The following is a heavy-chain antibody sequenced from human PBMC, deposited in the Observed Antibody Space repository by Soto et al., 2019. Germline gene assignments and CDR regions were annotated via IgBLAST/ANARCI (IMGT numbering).Heavy chain of an antibody. CDR2: IFSNDEK. V-gene: IGHV2-26*01. CDR1: GFSLSNARMG. D-gene: IGHD3-10*01. J-gene: IGHJ6*02. Sequence: SGPTLVNPTETLTLTCTVSGFSLSNARMGVSWIRQPPGKALEWLAHIFSNDEKSYSTSLKSRITISKDTSKSQVVLTMTNMDPVDTATYYCARILWFGESYYGMDVWGQGTTVTVSS. CDR3: ARILWFGESYYGMDV.